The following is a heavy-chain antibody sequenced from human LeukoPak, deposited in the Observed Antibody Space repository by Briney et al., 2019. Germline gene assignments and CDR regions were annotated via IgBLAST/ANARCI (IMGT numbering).Heavy chain of an antibody. CDR2: ISAYNGNT. Sequence: ASVRVSCKASGYTFTSYGISWVRQAPGQGLEWMGWISAYNGNTNYAQKRQGRVSMTTDTSTSTAYMGLRSLTSDDTAVYYCARDRGNNRVGATGPDVFDMWGQGTMVTVSS. J-gene: IGHJ3*02. CDR3: ARDRGNNRVGATGPDVFDM. D-gene: IGHD1-1*01. V-gene: IGHV1-18*01. CDR1: GYTFTSYG.